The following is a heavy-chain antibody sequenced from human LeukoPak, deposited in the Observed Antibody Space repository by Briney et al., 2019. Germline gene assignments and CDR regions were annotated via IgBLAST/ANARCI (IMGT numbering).Heavy chain of an antibody. Sequence: PGRSLRLSCAASGLTFSSYGMHWVRQAPGKGLEWVAVIWYDGTNKYYADSVKGRFTISRDNSKNTLDLQMKSLRVEVTAVYYCVRGSHLYSSTWYGDYWGQGTLVTVSS. D-gene: IGHD6-13*01. CDR2: IWYDGTNK. CDR3: VRGSHLYSSTWYGDY. J-gene: IGHJ4*02. V-gene: IGHV3-33*01. CDR1: GLTFSSYG.